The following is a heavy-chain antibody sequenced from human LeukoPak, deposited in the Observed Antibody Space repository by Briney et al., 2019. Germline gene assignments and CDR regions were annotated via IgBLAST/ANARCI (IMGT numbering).Heavy chain of an antibody. V-gene: IGHV4-39*01. Sequence: SETLSLTCAVSGGSISSSSYYWGWIRQPPGEGLAWIGSIYYSGSTYYNPSLKSRVTISVDTSKNQFSLKLSSVTAADTAVYYCARPGREMATIDYWGQGTLVTVSS. CDR1: GGSISSSSYY. CDR3: ARPGREMATIDY. CDR2: IYYSGST. J-gene: IGHJ4*02. D-gene: IGHD5-24*01.